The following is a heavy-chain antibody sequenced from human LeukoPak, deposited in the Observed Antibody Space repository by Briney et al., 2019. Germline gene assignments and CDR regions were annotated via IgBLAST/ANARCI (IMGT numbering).Heavy chain of an antibody. CDR2: IYYSGTT. J-gene: IGHJ5*02. Sequence: PSETLSLTCRVSGGSISSSFFFWDLVPQPPGKGLEWVWTIYYSGTTYQNPSLRSRVTISVDTSKNQFSLKLSSVTAADTAVYFCARGSGTFYYDSSGYLNYFDPWGQGTLVTVSS. V-gene: IGHV4-39*01. CDR3: ARGSGTFYYDSSGYLNYFDP. D-gene: IGHD3-22*01. CDR1: GGSISSSFFF.